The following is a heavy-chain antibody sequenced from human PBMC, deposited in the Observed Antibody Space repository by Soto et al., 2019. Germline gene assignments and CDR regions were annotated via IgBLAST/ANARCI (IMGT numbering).Heavy chain of an antibody. V-gene: IGHV1-18*01. CDR1: GYTFTSYG. Sequence: QVQLVQSGAEVKKPGASVKVSCKASGYTFTSYGISWVRQAPGQGLEWMGWISAYNGNTNYAQKLQGRVTMTTDTTTSTANMERRSLRTDDTAVYYCARVGDYDSSGYYSIYGMDVWGQGTTVTDSS. CDR2: ISAYNGNT. D-gene: IGHD3-22*01. CDR3: ARVGDYDSSGYYSIYGMDV. J-gene: IGHJ6*02.